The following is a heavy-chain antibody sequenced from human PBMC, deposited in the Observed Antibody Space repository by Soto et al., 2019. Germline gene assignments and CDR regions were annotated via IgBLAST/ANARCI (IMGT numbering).Heavy chain of an antibody. D-gene: IGHD2-21*02. CDR3: ARQLAYCGGDCYLGDFDY. Sequence: SETLSLTCCVSGTSVSSSRYYWGWIRQPPGKEFEWIGIISYSGSTHYKPSLKSRLTISVDTSKNQFSLKLRSVTVADTALYYCARQLAYCGGDCYLGDFDYWGQGTLVTVSS. CDR1: GTSVSSSRYY. J-gene: IGHJ4*02. CDR2: ISYSGST. V-gene: IGHV4-39*01.